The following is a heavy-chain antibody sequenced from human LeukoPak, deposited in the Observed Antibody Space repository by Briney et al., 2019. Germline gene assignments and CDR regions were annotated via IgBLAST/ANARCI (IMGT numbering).Heavy chain of an antibody. CDR1: GFTFSNYA. V-gene: IGHV3-64*01. J-gene: IGHJ6*03. D-gene: IGHD3-16*01. Sequence: GGSLRLSCAASGFTFSNYAMHWVRQAPGKGLEYVSAISSNGNGTYYANSVKGRFTISRDNSKNTLYLQMGSLRADDMAVYYCAKLGGQEVYNYYVGVWGKGTTVAVSS. CDR2: ISSNGNGT. CDR3: AKLGGQEVYNYYVGV.